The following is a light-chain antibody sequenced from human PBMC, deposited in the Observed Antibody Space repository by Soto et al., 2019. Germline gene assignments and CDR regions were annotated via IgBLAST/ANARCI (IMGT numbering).Light chain of an antibody. J-gene: IGKJ2*01. V-gene: IGKV3-20*01. CDR1: QSVASND. CDR3: QQYGISPPYT. CDR2: VAS. Sequence: EIVLTQSPGTLSLSPGERATLSCRASQSVASNDLAWYQQKPGQTPRLLIYVASSRATDIRDRVSGSGSGTDFTLTISSLEPEDFEVYYCQQYGISPPYTFGQGTMLEIK.